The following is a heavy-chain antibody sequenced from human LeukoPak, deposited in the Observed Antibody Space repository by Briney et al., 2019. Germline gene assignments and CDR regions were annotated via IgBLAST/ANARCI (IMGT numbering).Heavy chain of an antibody. CDR3: ARDPALYYDSSGYYRN. J-gene: IGHJ4*02. CDR1: GLTFSNFA. D-gene: IGHD3-22*01. V-gene: IGHV3-30-3*01. Sequence: GGSLTLTCSASGLTFSNFALHWVRQAPGMGLEWVAAISYDGSSKYYADSVKGRFTISRDNSKNTLYLQMNSLRAEDTAVYYCARDPALYYDSSGYYRNWGQGTLVTVSS. CDR2: ISYDGSSK.